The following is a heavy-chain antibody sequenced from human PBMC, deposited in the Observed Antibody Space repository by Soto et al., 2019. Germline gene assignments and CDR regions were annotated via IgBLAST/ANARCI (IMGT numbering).Heavy chain of an antibody. CDR3: ARDLAEGIDP. Sequence: QVQLQESGPGLVKPSQTLSLTCTVSGGSISSGGYYWSWIRQHPGKGLEWIGYIYYSGSTYYNPSLKSRVXIXADTSKNQFSLKLSSVTAADTAVYYCARDLAEGIDPWGQGTLVTVSS. CDR2: IYYSGST. D-gene: IGHD3-16*01. V-gene: IGHV4-31*03. CDR1: GGSISSGGYY. J-gene: IGHJ5*02.